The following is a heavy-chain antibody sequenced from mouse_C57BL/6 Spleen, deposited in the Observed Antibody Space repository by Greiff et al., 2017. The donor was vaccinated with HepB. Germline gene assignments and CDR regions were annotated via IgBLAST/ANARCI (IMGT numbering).Heavy chain of an antibody. J-gene: IGHJ2*01. Sequence: EVMLVESGEGLVKPGGSLKLSCAASGFTFSSYAMSWVRQTPEKRLEWVAYISSGGDYIYYADTVKGRFTISRDNTRNTLYLQMSSLKSEDTAMYYCTRETELGRDYFDYWGQGTTLTVSS. V-gene: IGHV5-9-1*02. CDR1: GFTFSSYA. CDR2: ISSGGDYI. CDR3: TRETELGRDYFDY. D-gene: IGHD4-1*01.